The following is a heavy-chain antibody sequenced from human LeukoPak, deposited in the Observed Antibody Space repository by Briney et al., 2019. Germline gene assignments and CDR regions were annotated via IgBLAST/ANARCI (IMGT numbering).Heavy chain of an antibody. J-gene: IGHJ4*02. Sequence: ASVKVSCKASGYTFTGYYMHLVRQAPGQGLEWMGWINPNSGGTNYAQKFQGRVTMTRDTSISTAYMELSRLRSDDTAVYYCARGSGYYRYYFDYWGQGTLVTVSS. CDR1: GYTFTGYY. CDR3: ARGSGYYRYYFDY. CDR2: INPNSGGT. D-gene: IGHD3-22*01. V-gene: IGHV1-2*02.